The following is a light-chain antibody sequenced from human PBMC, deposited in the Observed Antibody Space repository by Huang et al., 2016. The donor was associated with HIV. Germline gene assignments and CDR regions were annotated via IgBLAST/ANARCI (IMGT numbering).Light chain of an antibody. V-gene: IGKV1-33*01. CDR2: EAS. J-gene: IGKJ4*01. CDR1: RDIASN. CDR3: QQFDNLPLV. Sequence: DIQMTQSPPSLSAPVGDTVTITCQASRDIASNLYWYQQKPGEAPKVLTYEASNLEAGVPSRFSGRGSGTHFTVTISRLQPEDGATYYCQQFDNLPLVFGGGTKVEI.